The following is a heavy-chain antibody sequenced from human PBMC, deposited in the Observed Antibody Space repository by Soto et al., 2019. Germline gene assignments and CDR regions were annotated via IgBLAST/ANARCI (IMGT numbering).Heavy chain of an antibody. J-gene: IGHJ4*02. CDR2: ISYDGSTI. CDR3: AKPSQPYSAPYYFDY. CDR1: GFTFSNYG. D-gene: IGHD4-4*01. Sequence: QVQLVESGRGVVQPGRSLRLSCAASGFTFSNYGMHWVRQAPGKGLEWVAIISYDGSTIYYADSVKGRFTISRDNSKNTLYLQLNTLRTEDTAVYYCAKPSQPYSAPYYFDYWGQGTLVTVSS. V-gene: IGHV3-30*18.